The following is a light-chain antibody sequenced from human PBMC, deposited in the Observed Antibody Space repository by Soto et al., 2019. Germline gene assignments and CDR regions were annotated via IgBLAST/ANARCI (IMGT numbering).Light chain of an antibody. CDR2: GAS. J-gene: IGKJ1*01. CDR1: QSVSSSY. V-gene: IGKV3-20*01. Sequence: EIVLTQYPCTLSLSPGERSTLSCMASQSVSSSYLAWYQQKPGQAPRLLIYGASSRATGIPDRFSGSGSGTDFTLTISRLEPEDFAVYYCQQYGSSWTFGQGTKV. CDR3: QQYGSSWT.